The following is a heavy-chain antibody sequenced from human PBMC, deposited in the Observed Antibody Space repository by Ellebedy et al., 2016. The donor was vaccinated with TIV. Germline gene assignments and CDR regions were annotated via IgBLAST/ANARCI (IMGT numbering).Heavy chain of an antibody. CDR1: GFSFRSYW. J-gene: IGHJ5*02. CDR2: IYQDGSDQ. CDR3: ARRGSYGDYAVQVNSWFDT. Sequence: GESLKISCAASGFSFRSYWMSWVRQAPGKGLEWVANIYQDGSDQYYVDSVKGRFTISRDNANKSLLLQMNSLRVEDTVVYYCARRGSYGDYAVQVNSWFDTWGQGTLVTVSS. D-gene: IGHD4-17*01. V-gene: IGHV3-7*01.